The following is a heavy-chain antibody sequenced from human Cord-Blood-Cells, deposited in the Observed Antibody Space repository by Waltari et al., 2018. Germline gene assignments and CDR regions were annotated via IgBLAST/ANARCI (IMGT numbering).Heavy chain of an antibody. Sequence: EVQLVESGGGLVKPGGSLRLSCAASGFTFSSYSMNWVRQAPGKRLEWGSSISSSSSYKYYADSVKCRFTISRDNAKNALYLQMNSLRAEDTAVYYCARGGGSGSYWGQGTLVTVSS. CDR3: ARGGGSGSY. J-gene: IGHJ4*02. D-gene: IGHD3-10*01. V-gene: IGHV3-21*01. CDR2: ISSSSSYK. CDR1: GFTFSSYS.